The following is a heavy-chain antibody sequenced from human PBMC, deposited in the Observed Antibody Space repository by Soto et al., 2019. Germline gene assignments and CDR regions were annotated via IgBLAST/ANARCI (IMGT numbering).Heavy chain of an antibody. CDR3: PGDKGGAAHFDY. Sequence: QVQLQESGPGLVKPSQTLSLTCTVSGGSISSGDYYWSWIRQPPGKGLEWIGYIYYSGSTYYNPSLKSRVTIPVDTSKNQSSLKLSPGTAADTAGYSWPGDKGGAAHFDYWAREPWSPSPQ. J-gene: IGHJ4*02. CDR2: IYYSGST. V-gene: IGHV4-30-4*01. CDR1: GGSISSGDYY. D-gene: IGHD6-25*01.